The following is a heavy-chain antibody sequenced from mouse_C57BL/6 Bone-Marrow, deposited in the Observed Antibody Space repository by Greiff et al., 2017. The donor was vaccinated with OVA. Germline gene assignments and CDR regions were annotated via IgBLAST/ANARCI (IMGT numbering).Heavy chain of an antibody. V-gene: IGHV5-9-1*02. J-gene: IGHJ2*01. CDR2: ISSGGDYI. CDR1: GFTFSSYA. D-gene: IGHD2-4*01. Sequence: DVMLVESGEGLVKPGGSLKLSCAASGFTFSSYAMSWVRQTPEKRLEWVAYISSGGDYIYYADTVKGRFTISRDNARNTLYLQMSSLKSEDTAMYYCTRALITIDYWGQGTTLTVSS. CDR3: TRALITIDY.